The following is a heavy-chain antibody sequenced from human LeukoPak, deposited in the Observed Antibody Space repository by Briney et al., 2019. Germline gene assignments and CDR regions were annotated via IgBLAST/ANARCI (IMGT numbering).Heavy chain of an antibody. CDR2: IWYDGSNK. V-gene: IGHV3-33*01. CDR3: ARVAAARLYPGEDYFDY. J-gene: IGHJ4*02. Sequence: GGSLRLSCAASGFTFSSYGMHWVRQAPGKGLEWVAVIWYDGSNKYYADSVKGRFTISRDNSKNTLYLQMNSLRAEDTAVYYCARVAAARLYPGEDYFDYWGQGTLVTVSS. CDR1: GFTFSSYG. D-gene: IGHD6-6*01.